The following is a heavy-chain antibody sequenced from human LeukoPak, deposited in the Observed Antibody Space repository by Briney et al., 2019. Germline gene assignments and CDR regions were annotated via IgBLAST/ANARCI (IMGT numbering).Heavy chain of an antibody. CDR3: ARGSFTYYYDSSGYSRYYGMDV. J-gene: IGHJ6*02. CDR2: MNPNSGNT. Sequence: GASVKVSCKASGYTFTSYDINWVRQATGQGLEWMGWMNPNSGNTGYAQKFQGRVTMTRNTSISTAYMELSSLRSEDTAVYYCARGSFTYYYDSSGYSRYYGMDVWGQGTTVTVSS. V-gene: IGHV1-8*02. D-gene: IGHD3-22*01. CDR1: GYTFTSYD.